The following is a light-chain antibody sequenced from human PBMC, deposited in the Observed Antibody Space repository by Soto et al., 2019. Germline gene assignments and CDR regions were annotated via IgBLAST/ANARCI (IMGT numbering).Light chain of an antibody. J-gene: IGKJ2*01. CDR3: QQFNTYPPYT. V-gene: IGKV1-13*02. CDR1: QGISSA. Sequence: AIQLTQSPSSLSASVGDRVTITCRASQGISSALAWYQQKPGKTPKPLIYDASSLESGVPSRFSGSGSGTDFTLTISSLQPEDFAIYYCQQFNTYPPYTFGQGTKLEIK. CDR2: DAS.